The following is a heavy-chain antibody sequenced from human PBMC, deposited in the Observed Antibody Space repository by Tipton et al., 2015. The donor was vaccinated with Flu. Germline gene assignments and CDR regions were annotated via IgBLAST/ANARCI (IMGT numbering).Heavy chain of an antibody. CDR2: ISGSGSST. Sequence: SLRLSCAASGLTFSSYAMSWVRQAPGKGLEWVSSISGSGSSTYYADSMKGRFTISRDNSKNTLYLQMNSLRVEDTAVYYCAKDPSGNYPYYFDYWGQGTLVTVSP. D-gene: IGHD1-26*01. J-gene: IGHJ4*02. CDR1: GLTFSSYA. CDR3: AKDPSGNYPYYFDY. V-gene: IGHV3-23*01.